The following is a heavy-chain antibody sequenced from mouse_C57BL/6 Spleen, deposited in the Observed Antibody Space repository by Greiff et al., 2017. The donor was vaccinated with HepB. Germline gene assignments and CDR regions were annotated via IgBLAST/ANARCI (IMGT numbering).Heavy chain of an antibody. J-gene: IGHJ2*01. Sequence: VQLQQSGPELVKPGASVKISCKASGYAFSSSWMNWVKQRPGKGLEWIGRIYPGDGDTNYNGKFKGKATLTADKSSSTAYMQISSLTSEDSAVYFCARVPILDYWDQGTTLTVSS. CDR3: ARVPILDY. V-gene: IGHV1-82*01. CDR1: GYAFSSSW. CDR2: IYPGDGDT.